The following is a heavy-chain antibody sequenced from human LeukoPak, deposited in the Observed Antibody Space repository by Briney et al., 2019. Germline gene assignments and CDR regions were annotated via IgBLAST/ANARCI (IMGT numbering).Heavy chain of an antibody. J-gene: IGHJ6*03. CDR1: GYTFTSYY. D-gene: IGHD5-18*01. CDR3: ARDGYSYGYVFDYMDV. CDR2: INPSGGST. Sequence: ASVEVSCKASGYTFTSYYMHWVRQAPGQGLEWMGIINPSGGSTSYAQKFQGRVTMTRDTSTSTVYMELSSLRSEDTAVYYCARDGYSYGYVFDYMDVWGKGTTVTISS. V-gene: IGHV1-46*01.